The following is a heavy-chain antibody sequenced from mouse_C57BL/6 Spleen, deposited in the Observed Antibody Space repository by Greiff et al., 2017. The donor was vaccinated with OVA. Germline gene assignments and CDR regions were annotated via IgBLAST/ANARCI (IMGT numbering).Heavy chain of an antibody. Sequence: EVQLQQSVAELVRPEASVKLSCTASGFNIKNTYMHWVKQRPEQGLEWIGRIDPANGNTKSDPKFQGKGTITADTSSNTAYLQHISLTSEDTAIYYCARSLYYDYDYWYFDVWGTGTTVTVSS. CDR1: GFNIKNTY. CDR2: IDPANGNT. V-gene: IGHV14-3*01. J-gene: IGHJ1*03. CDR3: ARSLYYDYDYWYFDV. D-gene: IGHD2-4*01.